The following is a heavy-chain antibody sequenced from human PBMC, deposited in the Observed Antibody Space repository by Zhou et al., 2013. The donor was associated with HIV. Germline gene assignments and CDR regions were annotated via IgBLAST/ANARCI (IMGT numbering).Heavy chain of an antibody. CDR2: IIPIFGTA. D-gene: IGHD6-13*01. J-gene: IGHJ6*03. V-gene: IGHV1-69*05. CDR3: ARDSYERIAAAGTYYYMDV. CDR1: GGTFSSYA. Sequence: QVQLVQSGAEVKKPGSSVKVSCKASGGTFSSYAISWVRQAPGQGLEWMGGIIPIFGTANYAQKFQGRVTITTDESTSTAYMELSSLRSEDTAVYYCARDSYERIAAAGTYYYMDVWGKGTTVTVSS.